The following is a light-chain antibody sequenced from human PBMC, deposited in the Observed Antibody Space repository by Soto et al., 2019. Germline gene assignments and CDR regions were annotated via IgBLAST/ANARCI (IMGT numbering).Light chain of an antibody. J-gene: IGLJ3*02. CDR3: SSYTSSSTRV. Sequence: QSALTQPASVSGSPGQSITISCTGTSSDVGGYNYVSWYQQHPGKAPKLXIXEXNNRPSGVSNRFXGXKXXNTXSXTISGLQAEDEADYYCSSYTSSSTRVFGGGTKLTVL. V-gene: IGLV2-14*01. CDR1: SSDVGGYNY. CDR2: EXN.